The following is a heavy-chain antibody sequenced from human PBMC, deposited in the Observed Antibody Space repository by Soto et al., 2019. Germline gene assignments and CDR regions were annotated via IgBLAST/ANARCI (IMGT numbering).Heavy chain of an antibody. J-gene: IGHJ6*02. Sequence: SETLSLTCTVSGGSISSSSYYWGWIRQPPGKGLEWIGSIYYSGSTYYNPSLKSRVTISVDTSKNQFSLKLSSVTAADTAVYYFAGLEIFGVVIIGSGGMDVWGQGTTVTVSS. D-gene: IGHD3-3*01. CDR3: AGLEIFGVVIIGSGGMDV. CDR1: GGSISSSSYY. CDR2: IYYSGST. V-gene: IGHV4-39*01.